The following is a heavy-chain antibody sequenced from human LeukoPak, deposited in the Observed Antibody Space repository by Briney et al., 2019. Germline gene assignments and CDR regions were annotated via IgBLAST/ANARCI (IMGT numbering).Heavy chain of an antibody. D-gene: IGHD5-12*01. CDR1: GFTFTSYA. V-gene: IGHV3-23*01. CDR3: AKDPTKAVGFSHIDY. Sequence: GGSLRLSCAASGFTFTSYAMSWVRQAPGKGLEWVSTITGSGGGTYYADSVKGRFISRDNSKTTLYLQMNSLRVEDTAVYYYAKDPTKAVGFSHIDYWGPGTLVTVSS. J-gene: IGHJ4*02. CDR2: ITGSGGGT.